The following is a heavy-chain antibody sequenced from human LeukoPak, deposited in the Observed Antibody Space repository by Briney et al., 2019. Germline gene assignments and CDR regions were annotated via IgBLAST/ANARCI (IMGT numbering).Heavy chain of an antibody. CDR2: IWYDGSNK. CDR1: GFTLSSYG. J-gene: IGHJ6*02. Sequence: GGSLRLSCAASGFTLSSYGMHWVRQAPGKGLEWVADIWYDGSNKYYADSVKGRFTISRDNSKNTLYLQMNSLRAEDTAVYYCARGGYCSSTSCPPYYYGMDVWGQGTTVTVPS. CDR3: ARGGYCSSTSCPPYYYGMDV. D-gene: IGHD2-2*01. V-gene: IGHV3-33*01.